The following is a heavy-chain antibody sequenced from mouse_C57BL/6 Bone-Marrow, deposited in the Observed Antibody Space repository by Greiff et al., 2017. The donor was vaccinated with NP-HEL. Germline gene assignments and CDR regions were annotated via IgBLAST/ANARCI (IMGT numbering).Heavy chain of an antibody. CDR1: GFTFNTYA. D-gene: IGHD4-1*01. V-gene: IGHV10-3*01. Sequence: EVQGVESGGGLVQPKGSLKLSCAASGFTFNTYAMHWVRQAPGKGLEWVARIRSKSSNYATYYADSVKDRFTISRDDSQSMLYLQMNNLKTEDTAMYYCVRDLGRDWYFDVWGTGTTVTVSS. J-gene: IGHJ1*03. CDR3: VRDLGRDWYFDV. CDR2: IRSKSSNYAT.